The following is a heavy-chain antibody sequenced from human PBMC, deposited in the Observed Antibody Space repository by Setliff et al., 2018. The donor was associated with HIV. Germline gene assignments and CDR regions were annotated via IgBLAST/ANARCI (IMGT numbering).Heavy chain of an antibody. CDR1: GFSFSNYA. CDR3: ARDRERWLQSRLFDP. D-gene: IGHD4-4*01. V-gene: IGHV3-23*01. Sequence: PGGSLRLSCAASGFSFSNYAMTWVRQAPGKGLEWVSTIANGINTYYADSVRGRFTASRDNARNSLYLQMNSLRAEDTAIYYCARDRERWLQSRLFDPWGQGTLVTVSS. J-gene: IGHJ5*02. CDR2: IANGINT.